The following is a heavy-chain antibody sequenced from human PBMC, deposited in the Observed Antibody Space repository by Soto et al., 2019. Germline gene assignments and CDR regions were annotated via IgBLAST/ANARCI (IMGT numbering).Heavy chain of an antibody. CDR1: GYTFTSYG. J-gene: IGHJ5*02. V-gene: IGHV1-18*01. CDR2: ISAYNGNT. Sequence: ASVKVSCKASGYTFTSYGISWVRQAPGQGLEWMGWISAYNGNTNYAQKLQGRVTMTTDTSTSTAYMELRSLRSDDTAVYYCARVRRAQGRIVATPGDNWFDPWGQGTLVTVSS. D-gene: IGHD5-12*01. CDR3: ARVRRAQGRIVATPGDNWFDP.